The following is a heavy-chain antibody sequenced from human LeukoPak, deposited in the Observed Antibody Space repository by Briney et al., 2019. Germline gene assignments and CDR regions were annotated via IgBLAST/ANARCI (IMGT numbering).Heavy chain of an antibody. J-gene: IGHJ3*02. CDR2: IYYSGST. CDR3: ARTPIFGVVITVVNAFDI. D-gene: IGHD3-3*01. CDR1: GGSISSGGYY. V-gene: IGHV4-31*03. Sequence: NPSETLSLTCTVSGGSISSGGYYWSWIRQHPGKGLEWIGYIYYSGSTYYNPSLKSRVTISVDTSKNQFSLKLSSVTAADTAVYYCARTPIFGVVITVVNAFDIWGQGTMVTVSS.